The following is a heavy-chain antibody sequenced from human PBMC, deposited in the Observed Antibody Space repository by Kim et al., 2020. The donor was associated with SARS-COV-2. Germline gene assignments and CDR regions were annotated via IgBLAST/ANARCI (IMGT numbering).Heavy chain of an antibody. CDR3: ARSAAGARFYN. CDR2: IYNGASGSYT. V-gene: IGHV3-53*01. Sequence: GGSLRLSCAASGFNVDSDHMSWVCQAPGKGLQWVSVIYNGASGSYTYYAESVMGRFTISRDNSKNTLHLQMNSLRVEDTAIYYCARSAAGARFYNWGQGT. CDR1: GFNVDSDH. J-gene: IGHJ4*02. D-gene: IGHD1-26*01.